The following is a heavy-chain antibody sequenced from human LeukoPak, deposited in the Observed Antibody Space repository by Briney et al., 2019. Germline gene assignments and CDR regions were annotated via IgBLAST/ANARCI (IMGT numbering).Heavy chain of an antibody. CDR3: AKDYHDSSLDYFDY. CDR2: ISGSGVST. V-gene: IGHV3-23*01. D-gene: IGHD3-22*01. Sequence: GGSLRLSCAASGFTFRSYAMSWVRHAPGKGLEWVSGISGSGVSTYYADSVKGRFTISRDNSKNTLYLQMHSLRAEDTAVYYCAKDYHDSSLDYFDYWGQGSLVSVSS. CDR1: GFTFRSYA. J-gene: IGHJ4*02.